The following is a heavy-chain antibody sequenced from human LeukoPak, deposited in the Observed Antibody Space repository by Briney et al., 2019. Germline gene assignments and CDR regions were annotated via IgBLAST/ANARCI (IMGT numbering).Heavy chain of an antibody. CDR3: ARGGRIAASGGAMDY. CDR1: GGTFSSYA. J-gene: IGHJ4*02. V-gene: IGHV1-18*01. CDR2: ISAYNANT. D-gene: IGHD6-6*01. Sequence: ASVKVSCKAPGGTFSSYAISWVRQAPGQGLEWMGWISAYNANTNHAQKLQGRVTLTTDTSTSIAYMELRSLRSDDTAVYYCARGGRIAASGGAMDYWGQGTLVTVSS.